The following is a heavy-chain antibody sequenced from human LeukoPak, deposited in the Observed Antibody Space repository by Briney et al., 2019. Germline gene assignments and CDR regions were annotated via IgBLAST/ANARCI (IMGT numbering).Heavy chain of an antibody. Sequence: PGGSLRLSCAASGFSLSSYWIHWVRQAPGKGLVWVSRSNSDGTIIQYADSVKGRFTISRDNAKNTLYLQMNSLRAEDTALYYCAKGLGQVYFQHWGQGTLVTVSS. CDR3: AKGLGQVYFQH. CDR1: GFSLSSYW. CDR2: SNSDGTII. J-gene: IGHJ1*01. V-gene: IGHV3-74*03.